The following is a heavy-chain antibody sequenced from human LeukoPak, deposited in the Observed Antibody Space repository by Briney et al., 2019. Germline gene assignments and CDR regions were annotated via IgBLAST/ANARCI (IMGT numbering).Heavy chain of an antibody. CDR2: IYYSGST. J-gene: IGHJ6*03. Sequence: SETLSLTCTVSGGSISSYYWSWIRQPPGKGLEWIGYIYYSGSTNYNPSLKSRVTISVDTSKNQFSLKLSSVTAADTAVYYCARMSHCSSTSCYGYYYYYFMDVWGKGTTVIVSS. D-gene: IGHD2-2*01. CDR1: GGSISSYY. V-gene: IGHV4-59*01. CDR3: ARMSHCSSTSCYGYYYYYFMDV.